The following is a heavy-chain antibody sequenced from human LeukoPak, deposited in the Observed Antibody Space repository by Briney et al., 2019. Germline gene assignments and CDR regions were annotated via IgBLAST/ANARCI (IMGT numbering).Heavy chain of an antibody. CDR1: GFTFSSYA. V-gene: IGHV3-23*01. CDR3: ARTTTFAPHFDY. CDR2: ISGSGGST. Sequence: GGSLRLSCAASGFTFSSYAMSWVRQAPGKGLEWVSAISGSGGSTYYADSVKGRFTISRDNSKNTLYLQMNSLRAEDTAVYYCARTTTFAPHFDYWGQGTLDTVSS. D-gene: IGHD1-1*01. J-gene: IGHJ4*02.